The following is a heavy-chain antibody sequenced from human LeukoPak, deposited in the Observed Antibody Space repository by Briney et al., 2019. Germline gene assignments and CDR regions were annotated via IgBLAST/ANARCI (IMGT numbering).Heavy chain of an antibody. J-gene: IGHJ4*02. D-gene: IGHD6-13*01. Sequence: PGGSLRLSCAASGFTFSSYAMNWVRQAPGKGLVWVSRINNDGSTTNCADSAKGRFTISRDNAKNTLYLQMNSLTAEDTAVYYCARGVSSWYVFDYWGQGTLVTVSS. V-gene: IGHV3-74*01. CDR2: INNDGSTT. CDR3: ARGVSSWYVFDY. CDR1: GFTFSSYA.